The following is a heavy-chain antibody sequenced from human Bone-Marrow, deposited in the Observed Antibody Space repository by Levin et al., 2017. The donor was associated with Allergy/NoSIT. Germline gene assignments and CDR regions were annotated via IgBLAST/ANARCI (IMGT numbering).Heavy chain of an antibody. V-gene: IGHV3-9*01. CDR1: GFTFDDYA. D-gene: IGHD2-15*01. J-gene: IGHJ3*02. CDR3: AKGTDVVVVAATAADAFDI. CDR2: ISWNSGSI. Sequence: GGSLRLSCAASGFTFDDYAMHWVRQAPGKGLEWVSGISWNSGSIGYADSVKGRFTISRDNAKNSLYLQMNSLRAEDTALYYCAKGTDVVVVAATAADAFDIWGQGTMVTVSS.